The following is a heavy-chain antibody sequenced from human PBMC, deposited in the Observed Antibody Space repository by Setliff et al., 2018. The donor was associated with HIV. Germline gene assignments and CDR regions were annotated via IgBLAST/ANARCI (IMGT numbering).Heavy chain of an antibody. CDR3: ARYCSGGSCPDY. J-gene: IGHJ4*02. V-gene: IGHV4-31*03. CDR2: IYHSGSA. Sequence: SETLSLTCTVSGGSVNSGGFYWSWVRQHPERGLEWIGFIYHSGSAYYNPSLKSRVTISVDTSENQFSLKLSSVTAADTAVYYCARYCSGGSCPDYWGQGTLVTVSS. D-gene: IGHD2-15*01. CDR1: GGSVNSGGFY.